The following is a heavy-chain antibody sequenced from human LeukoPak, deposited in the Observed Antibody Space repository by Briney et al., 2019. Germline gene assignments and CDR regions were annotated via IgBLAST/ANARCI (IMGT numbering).Heavy chain of an antibody. Sequence: SETLSLTCAVSGYSTSSGYYWGWIRQPPGKGLEWIGSIYHSGSTYYNPSLKSRVTISVDTSKNQFSLKLSSVTAADTAVYYCARLPQYCSSTSCSLYYFDYWGQGTLVTVSS. CDR2: IYHSGST. CDR1: GYSTSSGYY. CDR3: ARLPQYCSSTSCSLYYFDY. V-gene: IGHV4-38-2*01. J-gene: IGHJ4*02. D-gene: IGHD2-2*01.